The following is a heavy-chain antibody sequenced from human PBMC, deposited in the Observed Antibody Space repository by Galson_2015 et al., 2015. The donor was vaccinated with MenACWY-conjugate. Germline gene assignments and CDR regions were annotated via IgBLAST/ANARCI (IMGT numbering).Heavy chain of an antibody. CDR1: GFTFNNYW. CDR3: ARDNIWSFDS. CDR2: IKADGSFS. D-gene: IGHD2-8*02. J-gene: IGHJ4*02. V-gene: IGHV3-74*01. Sequence: LRLSCAASGFTFNNYWLHWVRQPPGKGLEWISYIKADGSFSNYADSVKGRFTIPTDNAKNMVYLQMDGLGDEDTAVYFCARDNIWSFDSWGQGTLVTVSS.